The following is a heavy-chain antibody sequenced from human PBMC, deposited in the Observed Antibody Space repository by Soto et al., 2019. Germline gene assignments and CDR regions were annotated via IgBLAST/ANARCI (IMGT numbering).Heavy chain of an antibody. V-gene: IGHV1-69*13. CDR1: RGTFSSYA. CDR3: TGITSFRGMDV. D-gene: IGHD3-10*01. J-gene: IGHJ6*02. CDR2: IIPIFGTA. Sequence: SVKVSCKASRGTFSSYAMSWVRQAPGQGLEWMGGIIPIFGTANDAQKFQGRVTITADESTSTAYMELSSLRSEDTAVYYCTGITSFRGMDVWGQGTPVTVSS.